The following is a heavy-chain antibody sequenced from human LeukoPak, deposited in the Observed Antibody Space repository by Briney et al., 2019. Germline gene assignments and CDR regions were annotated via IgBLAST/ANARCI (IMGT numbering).Heavy chain of an antibody. Sequence: SETLSLTCTVSGGSLTSTSYCWGWLRQPPGRGLEWFTSIYYSGSTYYNPSLKSRVTISVDPSKNQFSLRLSSVTAADTAVYYCARELIVVVANWFDPWGQGTLVTVPS. D-gene: IGHD3-22*01. CDR2: IYYSGST. V-gene: IGHV4-39*07. J-gene: IGHJ5*02. CDR1: GGSLTSTSYC. CDR3: ARELIVVVANWFDP.